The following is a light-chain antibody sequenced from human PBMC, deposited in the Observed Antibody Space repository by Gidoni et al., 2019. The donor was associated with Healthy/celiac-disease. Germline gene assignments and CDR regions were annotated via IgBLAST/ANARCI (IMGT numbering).Light chain of an antibody. J-gene: IGLJ2*01. Sequence: QSVLTQPPPVSGAPGQGVTFSCTGSSSIIGAGYDVHWYQQLPGTAPKLLIYGNSNRPSGVPDRFSGSKSGTSASLAITGLQAEDEADYYCQSYDSSLSGSHVVFGGGTKLTVL. CDR3: QSYDSSLSGSHVV. CDR1: SSIIGAGYD. CDR2: GNS. V-gene: IGLV1-40*01.